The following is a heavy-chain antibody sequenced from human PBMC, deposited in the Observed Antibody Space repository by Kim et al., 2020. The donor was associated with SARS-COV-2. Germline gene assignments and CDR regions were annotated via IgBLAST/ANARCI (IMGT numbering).Heavy chain of an antibody. CDR2: ITANGTRG. CDR3: ARPRSPHYQDVSGNEGFDC. Sequence: GGSLRLSCSASGFTFGDFAMHWVRQTPGKGLEWVAGITANGTRGGYVASVTGRFTISRDNTKNSLYLQMNSLRTEDTALYYCARPRSPHYQDVSGNEGFDCWGRGTLVTVSP. V-gene: IGHV3-9*01. D-gene: IGHD5-12*01. CDR1: GFTFGDFA. J-gene: IGHJ4*02.